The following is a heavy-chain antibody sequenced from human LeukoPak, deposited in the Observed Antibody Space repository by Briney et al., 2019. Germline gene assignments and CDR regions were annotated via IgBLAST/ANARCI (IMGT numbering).Heavy chain of an antibody. CDR1: GFTFSSYS. CDR3: AKDTAVVTGWFDP. D-gene: IGHD5-18*01. CDR2: ISSSSSYI. V-gene: IGHV3-21*04. Sequence: GGSLRLSCAASGFTFSSYSMNWVRQAPGKGLEWVSSISSSSSYIYYADSVKGRFTISRDNAKNSLYLQMNSLRAEDTAVYYCAKDTAVVTGWFDPWGQGTLVTVSS. J-gene: IGHJ5*02.